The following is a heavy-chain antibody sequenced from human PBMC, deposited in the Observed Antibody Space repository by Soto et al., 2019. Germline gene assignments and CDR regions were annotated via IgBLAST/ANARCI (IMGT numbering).Heavy chain of an antibody. CDR1: GFTFSSYA. CDR2: ISYDGSNK. CDR3: ARDRDYGMDV. J-gene: IGHJ6*02. D-gene: IGHD3-10*01. V-gene: IGHV3-30-3*01. Sequence: GGSLRLSCAASGFTFSSYAMHWVRQAPGKGLEWVAVISYDGSNKYYADSVKGRFTISRDNSENTLYLQMNSLRAEDTAVYYCARDRDYGMDVWGQGTTVTVSS.